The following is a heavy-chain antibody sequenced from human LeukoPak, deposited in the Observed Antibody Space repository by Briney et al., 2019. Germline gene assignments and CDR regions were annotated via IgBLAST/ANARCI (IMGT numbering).Heavy chain of an antibody. Sequence: PGGSLRLSCAPSRFTLDDYAMHWVRQAPGEGLEWVSGISWNSGRIGYADSVKGRFTISRDNAKNSLYLQMNSLRAEDTALYYCATYGDYLGDYWGRGTLVTASS. CDR3: ATYGDYLGDY. CDR2: ISWNSGRI. CDR1: RFTLDDYA. J-gene: IGHJ4*02. V-gene: IGHV3-9*01. D-gene: IGHD4-17*01.